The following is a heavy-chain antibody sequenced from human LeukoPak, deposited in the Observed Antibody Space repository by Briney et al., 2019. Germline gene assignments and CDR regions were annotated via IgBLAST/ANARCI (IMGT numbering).Heavy chain of an antibody. CDR2: IYHSGST. D-gene: IGHD4-23*01. CDR1: GGSISSSNC. CDR3: ARFGYVETTVATPIKYYFAMGV. V-gene: IGHV4-4*02. Sequence: SETLSLTCAVSGGSISSSNCWSWVRHPPGKGLEWIGEIYHSGSTNYNPSLKSRVTILVDESKNHFSLRLSSLTAADTTVYYCARFGYVETTVATPIKYYFAMGVWGQGTTVTVSS. J-gene: IGHJ6*02.